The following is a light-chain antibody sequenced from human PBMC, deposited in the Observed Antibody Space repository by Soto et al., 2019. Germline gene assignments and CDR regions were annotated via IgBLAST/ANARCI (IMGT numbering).Light chain of an antibody. CDR2: GAS. CDR1: QSVSNNY. V-gene: IGKV3-20*01. Sequence: EMVFTQSPGTLSLSPGERATLSCRAIQSVSNNYLAWYQQKPGQAPRLLIYGASNRATGIPDRFSGSGSGTDFTLTISRLEPEDFAVYYCQQYGSSPLISFGQGTRLETK. J-gene: IGKJ5*01. CDR3: QQYGSSPLIS.